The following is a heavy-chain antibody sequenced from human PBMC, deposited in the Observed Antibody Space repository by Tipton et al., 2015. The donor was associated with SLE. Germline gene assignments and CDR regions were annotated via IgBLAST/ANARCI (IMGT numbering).Heavy chain of an antibody. V-gene: IGHV4-34*01. CDR1: GGSISSSSSYY. D-gene: IGHD3-10*01. J-gene: IGHJ3*02. CDR3: ARGNYYGSGTYPRAFDI. CDR2: INHRGST. Sequence: TLSLTCAVYGGSISSSSSYYWAWIRQPPGKGVEWIGEINHRGSTNYNPSLKSRVTISVDTSKNLFSLKRSCVTAADTAVYYCARGNYYGSGTYPRAFDIWGQGTMVTVSS.